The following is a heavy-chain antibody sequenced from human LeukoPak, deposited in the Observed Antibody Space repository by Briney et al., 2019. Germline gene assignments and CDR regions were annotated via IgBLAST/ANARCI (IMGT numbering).Heavy chain of an antibody. V-gene: IGHV6-1*01. D-gene: IGHD3-22*01. Sequence: SQTLSLTCAISGDSVSSNSAAWNWIRQSPSRGLEWLGRTYYRSKWYNDYAVSVKSRITINPDTSKNQFSLKLSSVTAADTAVYYCARDRYYYDSSGFYIFDYWGQGTLVTVSS. CDR3: ARDRYYYDSSGFYIFDY. J-gene: IGHJ4*02. CDR2: TYYRSKWYN. CDR1: GDSVSSNSAA.